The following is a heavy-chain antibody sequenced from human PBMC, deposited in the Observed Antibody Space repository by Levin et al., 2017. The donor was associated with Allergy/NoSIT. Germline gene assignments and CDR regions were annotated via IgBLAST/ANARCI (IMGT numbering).Heavy chain of an antibody. CDR1: GGPMTYYF. Sequence: GSLRLSCTVSGGPMTYYFWSWIRQSPGKGLEWIGYIYYGGTTTYNPSLKSRVTISADTYKNQFSLRLSSVTAADAAVYYCARSDYCSSTSCYGTGFDNWGQGTLVTVSS. CDR3: ARSDYCSSTSCYGTGFDN. V-gene: IGHV4-59*01. D-gene: IGHD2-2*01. J-gene: IGHJ4*02. CDR2: IYYGGTT.